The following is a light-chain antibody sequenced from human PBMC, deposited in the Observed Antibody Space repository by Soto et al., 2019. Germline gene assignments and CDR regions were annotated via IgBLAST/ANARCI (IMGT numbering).Light chain of an antibody. Sequence: QSFLTQPPSVSGAPGQRVTISCAGSSSNIGAGYDVHWYQHLPGRAPKLLNYGNNNRPSGVPDRFSASKSGTSASLAVTGLQAEDEADYYCQSFDRTLIGSVFGTGTKVTVL. CDR1: SSNIGAGYD. J-gene: IGLJ1*01. CDR3: QSFDRTLIGSV. CDR2: GNN. V-gene: IGLV1-40*01.